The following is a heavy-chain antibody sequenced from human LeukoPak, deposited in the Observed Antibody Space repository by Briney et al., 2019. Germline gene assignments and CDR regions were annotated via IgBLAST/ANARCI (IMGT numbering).Heavy chain of an antibody. Sequence: PSETLSLTCAVYGGSFSGYYWSWIRQPPGKGLEWIGEINHSGSTNYNPSLKSRVTISVDTSKNQFSLKLSSVTAADTAVYYCARGIAAAGILLRKKEYYFDYWGQGTLVTVSS. CDR2: INHSGST. CDR1: GGSFSGYY. V-gene: IGHV4-34*01. D-gene: IGHD6-13*01. CDR3: ARGIAAAGILLRKKEYYFDY. J-gene: IGHJ4*02.